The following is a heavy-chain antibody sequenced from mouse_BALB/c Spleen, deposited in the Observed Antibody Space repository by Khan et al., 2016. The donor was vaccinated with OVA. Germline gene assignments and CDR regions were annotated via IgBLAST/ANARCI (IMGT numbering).Heavy chain of an antibody. J-gene: IGHJ2*01. V-gene: IGHV1-84*02. Sequence: QVQLQQSGPELVKPGASVKISCKASGYTFTDYYINWVKQKPGQGLEWIGWIYPGSGNTKYNEKFKDMATLTVDTSSSTAYMQLSRLTSEDTAVYFCARGVYYGNSLCDSLGQGTTLTVSA. CDR2: IYPGSGNT. D-gene: IGHD1-1*01. CDR3: ARGVYYGNSLCDS. CDR1: GYTFTDYY.